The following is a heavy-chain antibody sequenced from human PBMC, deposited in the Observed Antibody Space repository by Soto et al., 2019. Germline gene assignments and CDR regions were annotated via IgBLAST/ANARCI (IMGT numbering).Heavy chain of an antibody. V-gene: IGHV4-59*01. CDR1: GGSISSYY. J-gene: IGHJ3*02. D-gene: IGHD6-19*01. CDR3: ARVRRGVAVAVDI. Sequence: SETLSLTCTVSGGSISSYYWSWIRQPPGKGLEWIGYIYYSGSTNYNPSLKSRVTISVDTSKNQFSLKLSSVTAADTAVYYCARVRRGVAVAVDIWGQGTMVTVSS. CDR2: IYYSGST.